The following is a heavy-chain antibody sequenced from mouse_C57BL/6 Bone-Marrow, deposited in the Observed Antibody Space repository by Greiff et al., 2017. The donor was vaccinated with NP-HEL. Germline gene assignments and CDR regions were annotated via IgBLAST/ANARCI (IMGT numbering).Heavy chain of an antibody. CDR3: AKGSNYGYFDV. Sequence: QVQLKQPGAELVKPGASVKLSCKASGYTFTSYWMQWVKQRPGQGLEWIGEIDPSDSYTNYNQKFKGKATLTVDTSSSTAYMQLSSLTSEDSAVYYCAKGSNYGYFDVWGTGTTVTVSS. CDR1: GYTFTSYW. D-gene: IGHD6-1*01. CDR2: IDPSDSYT. J-gene: IGHJ1*03. V-gene: IGHV1-50*01.